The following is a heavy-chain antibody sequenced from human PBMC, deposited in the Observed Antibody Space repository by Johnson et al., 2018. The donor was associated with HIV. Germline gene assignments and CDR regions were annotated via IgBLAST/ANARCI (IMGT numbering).Heavy chain of an antibody. CDR3: ARGGNWNKRNALDI. CDR2: ISTDVSTT. Sequence: VQLVESGGDLVQPGGSLRLSCAASGFTFSSYWIHWVRQAPGKGLVWVSRISTDVSTTYYADSVKGRFTISSDNAKNTLDLQMNSLRAEDTAVYYCARGGNWNKRNALDIWGQGTMVTVSS. J-gene: IGHJ3*02. V-gene: IGHV3-74*02. CDR1: GFTFSSYW. D-gene: IGHD1/OR15-1a*01.